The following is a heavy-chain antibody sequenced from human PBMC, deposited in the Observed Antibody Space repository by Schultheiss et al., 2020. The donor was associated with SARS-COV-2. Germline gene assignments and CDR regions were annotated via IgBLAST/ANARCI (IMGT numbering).Heavy chain of an antibody. D-gene: IGHD4-17*01. Sequence: GGSLRLSCAASGFTFSSYAMSWVRQAPGKGLEWVSAISGSGGSTYYADSVKGRFTISRDNSKNTLYLQMNSLRAEDTAVYYCARDLGITVTSGFDYWGQGTLVTVSS. CDR3: ARDLGITVTSGFDY. CDR2: ISGSGGST. J-gene: IGHJ4*02. V-gene: IGHV3-23*01. CDR1: GFTFSSYA.